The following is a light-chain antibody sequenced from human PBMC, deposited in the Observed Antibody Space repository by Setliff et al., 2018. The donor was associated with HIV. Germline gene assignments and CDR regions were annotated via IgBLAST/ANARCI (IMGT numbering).Light chain of an antibody. V-gene: IGLV2-14*03. CDR2: DVT. CDR3: ISYTKTASVYV. Sequence: PGQSITISCTGSSDDVGGSNYVSWYQQHPGKAPKLIIYDVTVRPSGVSSRFSGSKSGNTASLTLSGLQTEDEADYYCISYTKTASVYVFGSGTKV. J-gene: IGLJ1*01. CDR1: SDDVGGSNY.